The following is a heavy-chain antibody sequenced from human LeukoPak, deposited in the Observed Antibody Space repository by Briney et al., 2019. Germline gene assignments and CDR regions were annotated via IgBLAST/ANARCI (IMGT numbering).Heavy chain of an antibody. J-gene: IGHJ4*02. Sequence: SETLSLTCTVSGGSISSYYWSWIRQPPGKGLEWIGYIYYSGSTNYDPSLKSRVTISVDTSKNQFSLKLSSVTAADAAVYYCARTVGATYFDYWGQGTLVTVSS. CDR2: IYYSGST. V-gene: IGHV4-59*01. CDR1: GGSISSYY. D-gene: IGHD1-26*01. CDR3: ARTVGATYFDY.